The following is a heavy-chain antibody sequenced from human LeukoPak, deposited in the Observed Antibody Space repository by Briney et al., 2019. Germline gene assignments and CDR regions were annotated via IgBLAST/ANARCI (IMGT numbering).Heavy chain of an antibody. D-gene: IGHD6-13*01. CDR2: INHSGST. CDR1: GGSFSGYY. V-gene: IGHV4-34*01. CDR3: ARELKQQLRARHYGMDV. J-gene: IGHJ6*02. Sequence: PSETLSLTCAVYGGSFSGYYWSWIRQPPGKGLEWIGEINHSGSTNYNPSLKSRVTISVDTSKNQFSLKLSSVTAADTAVYYCARELKQQLRARHYGMDVWGQGTTVTVSS.